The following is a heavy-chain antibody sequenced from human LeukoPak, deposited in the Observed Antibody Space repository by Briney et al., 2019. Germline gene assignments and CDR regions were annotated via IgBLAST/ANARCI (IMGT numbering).Heavy chain of an antibody. V-gene: IGHV3-30-3*01. CDR1: GFTFSSYW. J-gene: IGHJ4*02. Sequence: GGSLRLSCAASGFTFSSYWMSWVRQAPGKGLEWVAVISYDGSNKYYADSVKGRFTISRDNSKNTLYLQMNSLRAEDTAVYYCARDARSSSCPDYWGQGTLVTVSS. CDR3: ARDARSSSCPDY. D-gene: IGHD6-13*01. CDR2: ISYDGSNK.